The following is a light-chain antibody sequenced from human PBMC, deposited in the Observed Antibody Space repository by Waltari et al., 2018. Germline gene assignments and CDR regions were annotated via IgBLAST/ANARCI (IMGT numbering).Light chain of an antibody. Sequence: ETVMTQSPATLSVSPGERATLSCRASQSVSSNLAWYQQKPGQAPRLLIYGASTRATGIPARCSGSGSGTEFTLTISSLQSEDFAVYYCQQYNNWPQTFGQGTKVEIK. V-gene: IGKV3-15*01. J-gene: IGKJ1*01. CDR1: QSVSSN. CDR2: GAS. CDR3: QQYNNWPQT.